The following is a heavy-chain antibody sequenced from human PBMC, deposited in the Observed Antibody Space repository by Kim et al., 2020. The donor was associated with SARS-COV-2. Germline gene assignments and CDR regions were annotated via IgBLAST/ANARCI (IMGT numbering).Heavy chain of an antibody. CDR3: ARGDYTSGWYLDF. J-gene: IGHJ4*02. Sequence: YAQKFQGRVTMTRDTSISTAYMELSRLRSDDTAMYYCARGDYTSGWYLDFWGQGTLVTVSS. V-gene: IGHV1-2*02. D-gene: IGHD6-19*01.